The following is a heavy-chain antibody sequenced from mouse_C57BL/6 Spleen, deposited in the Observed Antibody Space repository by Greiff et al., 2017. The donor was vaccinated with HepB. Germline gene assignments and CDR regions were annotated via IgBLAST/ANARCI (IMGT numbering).Heavy chain of an antibody. Sequence: QVQLQQSGPELVKPGASVKISCKASGYAFSSSWMNWVKQRPGKGLEWIGRIYPGDGDTNYNGKFKGKATLTADKSSSTAYMQLSSLTSEDSAVYFCARERDLLYAMDYWGQGTSFTVSS. CDR3: ARERDLLYAMDY. V-gene: IGHV1-82*01. J-gene: IGHJ4*01. CDR1: GYAFSSSW. CDR2: IYPGDGDT.